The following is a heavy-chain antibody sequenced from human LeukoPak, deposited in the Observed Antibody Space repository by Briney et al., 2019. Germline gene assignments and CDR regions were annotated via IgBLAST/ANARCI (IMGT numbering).Heavy chain of an antibody. J-gene: IGHJ3*01. CDR1: GFTFDDYA. Sequence: GGSLRLSCAASGFTFDDYAMHWVRQAPGKGLEWVSGISWNSGSIGYADSVKGRFTISRDNAKNSLYLQMNSLRAEDTALYYCAKESQPEQWLAPSRPNDALDFGGKGTMVTVSS. CDR2: ISWNSGSI. V-gene: IGHV3-9*01. CDR3: AKESQPEQWLAPSRPNDALDF. D-gene: IGHD6-19*01.